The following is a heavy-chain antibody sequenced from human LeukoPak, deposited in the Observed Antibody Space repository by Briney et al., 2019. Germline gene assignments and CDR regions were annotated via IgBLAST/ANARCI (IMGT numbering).Heavy chain of an antibody. CDR1: GLIFNKYW. D-gene: IGHD6-19*01. CDR2: IKPDGSEK. Sequence: GGSLRLSCAASGLIFNKYWMTWVRQAPGKGLEWVASIKPDGSEKYYLDSVKGRFTISRDNARDSLYLQMNSLRGDDTSVFCARDASALYWGRGTLVTVSS. J-gene: IGHJ4*02. V-gene: IGHV3-7*01. CDR3: ARDASALY.